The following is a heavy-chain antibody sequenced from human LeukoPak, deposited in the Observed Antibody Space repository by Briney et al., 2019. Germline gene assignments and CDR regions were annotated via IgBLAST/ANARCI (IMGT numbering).Heavy chain of an antibody. CDR3: ARASSSSYRNWFDP. J-gene: IGHJ5*02. D-gene: IGHD6-13*01. V-gene: IGHV1-18*01. CDR2: NSAYNGNT. Sequence: ASVKVSCKASGYTFTSYGISWVRQAPGQGLEWMGWNSAYNGNTNYAQKLQGRVTMTTDTSTSTAYMELRSLRSDDTAVYYCARASSSSYRNWFDPWGQGTLVTVSS. CDR1: GYTFTSYG.